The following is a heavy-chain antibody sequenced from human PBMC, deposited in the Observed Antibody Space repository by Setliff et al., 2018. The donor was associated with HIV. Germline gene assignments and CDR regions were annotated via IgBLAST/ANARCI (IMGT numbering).Heavy chain of an antibody. CDR3: ARESGYTGGWGYGATYNYYMDV. V-gene: IGHV3-7*03. CDR2: IKQDGSEK. CDR1: GFTFRTYW. D-gene: IGHD6-19*01. Sequence: GGSLRLSCAASGFTFRTYWMSWVRQVPGKGLEWVANIKQDGSEKNYVDSVKGRFTISRDNAKNSLYLQMNSLRDDDTAVYYCARESGYTGGWGYGATYNYYMDVWGKGTTVTVSS. J-gene: IGHJ6*03.